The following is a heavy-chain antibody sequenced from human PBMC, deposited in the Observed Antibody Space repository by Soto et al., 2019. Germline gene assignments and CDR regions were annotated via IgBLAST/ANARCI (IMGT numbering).Heavy chain of an antibody. V-gene: IGHV3-30*18. D-gene: IGHD3-22*01. CDR3: AKAIENYSTGYYKPFYYFGVDV. J-gene: IGHJ6*02. CDR1: GFTFCSYG. CDR2: ISYDGSKK. Sequence: QLWGSLRLSCAASGFTFCSYGIHCCRHSPVKWLEWVAGISYDGSKKYYGESVKGRFTISSDNSKNTLYLQMNSLRVEDTAVYYCAKAIENYSTGYYKPFYYFGVDVWGQGTTVTVSS.